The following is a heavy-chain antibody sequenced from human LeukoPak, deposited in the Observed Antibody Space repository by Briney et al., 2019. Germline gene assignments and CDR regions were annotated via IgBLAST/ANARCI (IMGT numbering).Heavy chain of an antibody. V-gene: IGHV3-11*01. D-gene: IGHD1-1*01. CDR2: ISSSGSTI. J-gene: IGHJ6*03. CDR1: GFTFSDYY. Sequence: GGSLRLSCAASGFTFSDYYMSWIRQAPGKGLEWVSYISSSGSTIYYADSVKGRFTISRDNAKNSLYLQMNSLRAEDTAVYYCAREGLETNYYYYYMDAWGKGTTVTVS. CDR3: AREGLETNYYYYYMDA.